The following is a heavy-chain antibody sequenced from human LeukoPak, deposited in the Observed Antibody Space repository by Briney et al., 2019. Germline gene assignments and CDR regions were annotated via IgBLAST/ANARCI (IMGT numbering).Heavy chain of an antibody. V-gene: IGHV3-21*01. CDR3: ARDRLIAVAGTVNWFDP. CDR1: GFTFSSYS. Sequence: GGSLRLSCAASGFTFSSYSMNWVRQAPGKGLEWVSSISSSSGYIYYADSVKGRFTISRDNAKNSLYLQMNSLRAEDTAVYYCARDRLIAVAGTVNWFDPWGQGTLVTVSS. D-gene: IGHD6-19*01. CDR2: ISSSSGYI. J-gene: IGHJ5*02.